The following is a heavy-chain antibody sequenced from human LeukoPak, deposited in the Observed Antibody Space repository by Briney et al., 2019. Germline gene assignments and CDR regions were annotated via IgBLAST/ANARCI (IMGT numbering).Heavy chain of an antibody. CDR2: ISGSGGST. CDR3: ARDRNWGLEY. V-gene: IGHV3-23*01. D-gene: IGHD7-27*01. J-gene: IGHJ4*02. CDR1: GFTFSSYW. Sequence: GGSLRLSCAASGFTFSSYWMHWVRQAPGKGLEWVSRISGSGGSTYYADADSVKGRFTISRDNSKNTLYLQMNSLRAEDTAVYYCARDRNWGLEYWGQGTLLIVSS.